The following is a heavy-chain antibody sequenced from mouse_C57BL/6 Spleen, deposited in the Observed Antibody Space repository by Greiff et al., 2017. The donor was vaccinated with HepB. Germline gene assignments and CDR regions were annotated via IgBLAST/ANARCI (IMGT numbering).Heavy chain of an antibody. CDR3: AYGSSLWFAY. J-gene: IGHJ3*01. Sequence: QVQLQQPGAELVRPGTSVKLSCKASGYTFTSYWMHWVKQRPGQGLEWIGVIDPSDSYTNYNQKFKGKATLTVDTSSSTAYMQLSSLTSEDSAVYYCAYGSSLWFAYWGQGTLVTVSA. V-gene: IGHV1-59*01. CDR2: IDPSDSYT. CDR1: GYTFTSYW. D-gene: IGHD1-1*01.